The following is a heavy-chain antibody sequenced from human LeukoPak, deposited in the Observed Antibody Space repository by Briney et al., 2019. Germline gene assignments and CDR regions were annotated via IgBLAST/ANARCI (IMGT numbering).Heavy chain of an antibody. Sequence: GGSLRLSCAASGFTFSSSWMYWVRQAPGKGLVWVSRIDSDGSDTTYADSVKGRFTISRDNAKNTLYLQMNSLRAEDTAVYYCARAGYNWEHDYWGQGTLVTVSS. J-gene: IGHJ4*02. CDR2: IDSDGSDT. CDR3: ARAGYNWEHDY. D-gene: IGHD5-24*01. V-gene: IGHV3-74*01. CDR1: GFTFSSSW.